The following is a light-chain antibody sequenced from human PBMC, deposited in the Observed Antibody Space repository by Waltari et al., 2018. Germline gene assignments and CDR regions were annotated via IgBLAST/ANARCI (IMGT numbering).Light chain of an antibody. V-gene: IGKV1-33*01. J-gene: IGKJ4*01. CDR3: QQYEDEST. CDR1: QDIKTY. CDR2: DVS. Sequence: DVQMTQSPSSLSASVVYRVTITCQARQDIKTYLNWYQQKSGKAPKVVIYDVSHLATGVPSRFSGTGYGTQFTLTISSLQPEDIATYYCQQYEDESTFGGGTKVEVK.